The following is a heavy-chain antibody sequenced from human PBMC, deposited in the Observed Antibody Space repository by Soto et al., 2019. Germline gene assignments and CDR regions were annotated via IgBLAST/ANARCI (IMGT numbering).Heavy chain of an antibody. J-gene: IGHJ4*02. CDR2: IYSGGST. V-gene: IGHV3-53*01. CDR1: GFTVSSNY. Sequence: GGSLRLSCAASGFTVSSNYMSWVRQAPGKGLEWVSVIYSGGSTYYADSVKGRFTISRDNSKNTLYLQMNSLRAEDTAVYYCARESGGSWPYYFDYWGQGTLVTVSS. CDR3: ARESGGSWPYYFDY. D-gene: IGHD6-13*01.